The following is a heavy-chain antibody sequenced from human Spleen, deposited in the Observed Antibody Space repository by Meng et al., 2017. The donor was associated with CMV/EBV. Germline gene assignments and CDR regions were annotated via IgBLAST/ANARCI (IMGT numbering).Heavy chain of an antibody. CDR1: GGSISSYY. Sequence: SETLSLTCTVPGGSISSYYWSWIRQPPGKGLEWIGYIYYSGSTNYKPSRKSRVTISVDTSKNQFSLKLSSVTAADTAVYYCARVLYCSSTSCQWYFDYWGQGTLVTVSS. J-gene: IGHJ4*02. V-gene: IGHV4-59*08. CDR2: IYYSGST. D-gene: IGHD2-2*01. CDR3: ARVLYCSSTSCQWYFDY.